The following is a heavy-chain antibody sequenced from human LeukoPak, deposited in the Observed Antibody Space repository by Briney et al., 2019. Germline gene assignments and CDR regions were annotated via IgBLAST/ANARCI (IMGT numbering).Heavy chain of an antibody. CDR1: GFTVSSNY. V-gene: IGHV3-53*01. CDR3: ARVMDYFDY. Sequence: GGSLRLSCAASGFTVSSNYMSWVRQAPGKGLEWVSAVYSGVNTYYADSVKGRFTISRDNSKNTLYLQMNSLRAEDTAVYYCARVMDYFDYWGQGTLVTVSS. J-gene: IGHJ4*02. CDR2: VYSGVNT. D-gene: IGHD5-24*01.